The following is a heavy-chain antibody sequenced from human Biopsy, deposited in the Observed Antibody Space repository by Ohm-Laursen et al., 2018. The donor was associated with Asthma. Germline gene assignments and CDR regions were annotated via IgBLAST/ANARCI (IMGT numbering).Heavy chain of an antibody. CDR1: GGSMTPTSHY. CDR3: ARRITIFGVVQKDHGMDA. J-gene: IGHJ6*02. CDR2: ISYGGKT. Sequence: SDTLSLTCPVSGGSMTPTSHYWDWIRQAPGKGLEWIGYISYGGKTSYNPSLKNRVTISRDTSKNQFSLRLTPVTAADTAVYFCARRITIFGVVQKDHGMDAWGQGTTVIVSS. D-gene: IGHD3-3*01. V-gene: IGHV4-39*01.